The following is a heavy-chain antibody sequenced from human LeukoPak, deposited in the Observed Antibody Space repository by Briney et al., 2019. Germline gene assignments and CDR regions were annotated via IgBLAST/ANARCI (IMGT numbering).Heavy chain of an antibody. CDR2: ISNGGDTI. D-gene: IGHD3-16*01. CDR1: EFAFTTYA. Sequence: GGSLRLSCASSEFAFTTYAMNWVRQSPGKGLEWISYISNGGDTIYYADSVRGRFTISRDNAKNSLYLQMSSLRAEDTAVYYCESSQGGHYFDFWGEGTLVTVSS. CDR3: ESSQGGHYFDF. V-gene: IGHV3-48*04. J-gene: IGHJ4*02.